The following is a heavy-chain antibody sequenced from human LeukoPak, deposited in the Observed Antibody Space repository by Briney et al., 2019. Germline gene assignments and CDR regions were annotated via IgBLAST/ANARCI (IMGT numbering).Heavy chain of an antibody. J-gene: IGHJ6*02. Sequence: GGSLRLSCAASGFTFSSYAMHWVRQAPGKGLEWVAVISYDGSNKYYADSVKGRFTISRDNSKNTLYLQMNSLRAEDTAVYYCARDGYKTDYYGMDVWGQETTVTVSS. D-gene: IGHD1-1*01. V-gene: IGHV3-30-3*01. CDR2: ISYDGSNK. CDR1: GFTFSSYA. CDR3: ARDGYKTDYYGMDV.